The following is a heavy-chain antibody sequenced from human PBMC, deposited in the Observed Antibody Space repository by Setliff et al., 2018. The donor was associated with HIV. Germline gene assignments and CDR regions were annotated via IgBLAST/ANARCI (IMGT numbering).Heavy chain of an antibody. V-gene: IGHV5-10-1*01. Sequence: PGESLKISCKGSGYSFTSYWIGWVRQMPGKGLEWMGRIDPSNSNTNYSPSFQGHVTISADKSISTAYLQWSSLKASDTAMYYCVRRDGYKFDYWGQGTLVTVSS. D-gene: IGHD5-12*01. CDR1: GYSFTSYW. CDR2: IDPSNSNT. J-gene: IGHJ4*02. CDR3: VRRDGYKFDY.